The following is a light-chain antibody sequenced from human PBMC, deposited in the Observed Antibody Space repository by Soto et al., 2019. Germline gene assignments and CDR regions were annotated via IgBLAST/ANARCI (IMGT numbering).Light chain of an antibody. CDR3: QQYHNWPPQYT. Sequence: EIVMTQSPASLSVSPGDGATLSCWASQSVASNVAWYQQRPGQGPRLLIHGASTRAAGVPARFSGSGSGTGFTLTISSLQLEDFAVCYCQQYHNWPPQYTFGQGTKLQIK. CDR2: GAS. J-gene: IGKJ2*01. V-gene: IGKV3-15*01. CDR1: QSVASN.